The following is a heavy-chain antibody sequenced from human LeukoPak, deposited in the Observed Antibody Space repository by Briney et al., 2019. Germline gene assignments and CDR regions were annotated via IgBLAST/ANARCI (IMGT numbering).Heavy chain of an antibody. CDR1: AYPFTGYY. J-gene: IGHJ4*02. V-gene: IGHV1-2*02. D-gene: IGHD2-15*01. Sequence: VASVKVSCKASAYPFTGYYVHWVRQAPGQGLEWMGWMNPSNGDTNYVQKFQGRVTMTRDTSRRTAYMELRSLRSDDTAVYYCARGIIGYYFDYWGQGTLVTVSS. CDR2: MNPSNGDT. CDR3: ARGIIGYYFDY.